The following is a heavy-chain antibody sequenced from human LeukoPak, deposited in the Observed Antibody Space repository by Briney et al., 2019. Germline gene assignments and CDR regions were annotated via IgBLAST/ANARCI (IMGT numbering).Heavy chain of an antibody. D-gene: IGHD4-17*01. CDR2: INGAGSSI. Sequence: GSLRLSCAASGFTFSSYWMHWVRQTPGKGLVWVSRINGAGSSISYADSAKGRVTISRDNAENTLYLQMNNLRAEDTAVYYCARGGDYKNDYWGQGTLVTVSS. J-gene: IGHJ4*02. CDR3: ARGGDYKNDY. CDR1: GFTFSSYW. V-gene: IGHV3-74*01.